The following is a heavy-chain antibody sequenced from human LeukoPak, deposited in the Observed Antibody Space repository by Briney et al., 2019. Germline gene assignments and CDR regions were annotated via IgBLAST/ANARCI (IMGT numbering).Heavy chain of an antibody. CDR2: ISGSGGST. CDR3: ARTNTVYGDFDY. J-gene: IGHJ4*02. D-gene: IGHD2/OR15-2a*01. Sequence: GGSLRLSCAASGFTFSSYAMSWVRQAPGKGLEWVSAISGSGGSTYYADSVKGRFTISRDNSKNTLYLQMNSLRAEDTAVYHCARTNTVYGDFDYWGQGILVTVSS. CDR1: GFTFSSYA. V-gene: IGHV3-23*01.